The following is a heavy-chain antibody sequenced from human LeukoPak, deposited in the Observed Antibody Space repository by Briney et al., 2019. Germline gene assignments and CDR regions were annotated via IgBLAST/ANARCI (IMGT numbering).Heavy chain of an antibody. D-gene: IGHD6-13*01. Sequence: GGSLRLSCAASGFTFSSYAMSWVRYIPGKGLEWVSGISGSSGSTYYADSVKGRLTISRDNSKNTLYLQINSLRAEDSAVYYCARRRGYTQFGPWGQGTLVTVSS. CDR3: ARRRGYTQFGP. CDR1: GFTFSSYA. V-gene: IGHV3-23*01. J-gene: IGHJ5*02. CDR2: ISGSSGST.